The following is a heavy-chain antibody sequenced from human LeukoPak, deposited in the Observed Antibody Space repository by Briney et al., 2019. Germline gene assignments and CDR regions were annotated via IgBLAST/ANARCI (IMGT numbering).Heavy chain of an antibody. CDR2: ISWNSGSI. J-gene: IGHJ1*01. V-gene: IGHV3-9*01. D-gene: IGHD6-6*01. CDR3: SRDLTTSSTAYFQH. Sequence: SGGSLRLSCAASGFTFDDYAMHWVRQAPGKGLEWVSGISWNSGSIGYADSVKGRFTISRDNAKNSLYLQMNSLRAEDTAVYYCSRDLTTSSTAYFQHWGQGTLVTVSS. CDR1: GFTFDDYA.